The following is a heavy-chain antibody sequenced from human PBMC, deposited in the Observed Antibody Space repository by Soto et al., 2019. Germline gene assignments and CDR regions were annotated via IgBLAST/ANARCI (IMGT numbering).Heavy chain of an antibody. V-gene: IGHV3-9*01. J-gene: IGHJ5*02. CDR2: INWNSDKV. CDR1: GFNFGNFA. Sequence: EVLLVESGGGLVQPGRSLRLSCAVSGFNFGNFAMHWVRQAPGKGLEWVAAINWNSDKVAYAGSVLGRFTIFRDSAKNTLQLQMNDLTTEDTAFVYCAKDKGGTPYYIYPWGQGILVTVSS. D-gene: IGHD1-26*01. CDR3: AKDKGGTPYYIYP.